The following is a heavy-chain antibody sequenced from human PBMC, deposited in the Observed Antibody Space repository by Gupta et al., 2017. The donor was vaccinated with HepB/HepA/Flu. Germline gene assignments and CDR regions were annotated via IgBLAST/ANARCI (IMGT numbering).Heavy chain of an antibody. CDR1: DYTLTTYG. D-gene: IGHD2-2*01. J-gene: IGHJ6*03. Sequence: QVQLVQSGGEVKKPGASVKVSCKASDYTLTTYGLSWVRQAPGKGLEWLGWINGYNGNTNYAQKFQGRVTMTTDTSTNTAYMELRSLRSDDTAVYYCARDQYCGSTSCYYVGDQYYYMDVWGKGATVTVSS. CDR3: ARDQYCGSTSCYYVGDQYYYMDV. V-gene: IGHV1-18*01. CDR2: INGYNGNT.